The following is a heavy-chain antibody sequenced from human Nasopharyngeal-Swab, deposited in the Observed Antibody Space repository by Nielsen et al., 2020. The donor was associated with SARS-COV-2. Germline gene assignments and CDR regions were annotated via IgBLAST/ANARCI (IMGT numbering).Heavy chain of an antibody. D-gene: IGHD6-19*01. CDR1: GFTFDDYG. V-gene: IGHV3-20*01. CDR3: ARGEQWLFDP. J-gene: IGHJ5*02. Sequence: GESLKISCAASGFTFDDYGMSWVRQAPGKGLEWVSGINWNGGSTGYADSVKGRFTISRDNAKNSLYLQMNSLRAEDTALYHYARGEQWLFDPWGQGTLVTVSS. CDR2: INWNGGST.